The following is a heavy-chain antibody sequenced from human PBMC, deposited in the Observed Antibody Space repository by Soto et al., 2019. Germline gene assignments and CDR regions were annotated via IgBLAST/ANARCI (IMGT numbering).Heavy chain of an antibody. CDR3: ARDTHYYDSSGYYRDDGFDI. V-gene: IGHV1-18*04. D-gene: IGHD3-22*01. J-gene: IGHJ3*02. CDR2: ISAYNGNT. Sequence: ASVKVSCKASGYTFTSYGISWVRQAPGQGLEWMGWISAYNGNTNYAQKLQGRVTMTTDTSTSTAYMELRSLRSDDTAVYYCARDTHYYDSSGYYRDDGFDIWGQGTMVTVSS. CDR1: GYTFTSYG.